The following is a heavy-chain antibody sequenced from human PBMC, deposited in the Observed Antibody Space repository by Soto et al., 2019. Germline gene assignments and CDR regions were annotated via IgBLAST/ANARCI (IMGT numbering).Heavy chain of an antibody. D-gene: IGHD6-13*01. CDR2: IYPDESDT. CDR1: GYSFTKYW. CDR3: VTAAAGLRWFDP. J-gene: IGHJ5*02. Sequence: PGESLKISCKGSGYSFTKYWIGLVRQMPGKGLEWMAIIYPDESDTRYGPSFQGQVTISADKSISTAYLQWSSLKASDTAMYYCVTAAAGLRWFDPWGQGTLVTVS. V-gene: IGHV5-51*01.